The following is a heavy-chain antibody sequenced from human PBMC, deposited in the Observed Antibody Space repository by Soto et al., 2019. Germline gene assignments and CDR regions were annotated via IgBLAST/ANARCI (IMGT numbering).Heavy chain of an antibody. Sequence: ESLKISCKGIGYRFSTYWIAWVRLIPGKGLEWMGTIFPDDSETRYSPTFQGQVTISADKSISTAYLQWRSLTASDSAIYYCARVQYSVSHYLDFWGQGTRVTVSS. CDR1: GYRFSTYW. V-gene: IGHV5-51*01. CDR3: ARVQYSVSHYLDF. J-gene: IGHJ4*02. D-gene: IGHD5-18*01. CDR2: IFPDDSET.